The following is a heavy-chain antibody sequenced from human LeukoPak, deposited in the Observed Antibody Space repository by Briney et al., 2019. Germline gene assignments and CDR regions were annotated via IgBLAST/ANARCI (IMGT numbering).Heavy chain of an antibody. CDR2: LYSGGST. J-gene: IGHJ4*02. CDR1: GFVVSTNY. V-gene: IGHV3-66*01. D-gene: IGHD5-24*01. CDR3: AMDSAWLPLKFDY. Sequence: GGSLRLSCAASGFVVSTNYMSWVRQAPGKGLEWVSVLYSGGSTYYTDSVKGRFTISRDNSNNTLYLQMDNLRAEDTAVYYCAMDSAWLPLKFDYWGPGTLVAVST.